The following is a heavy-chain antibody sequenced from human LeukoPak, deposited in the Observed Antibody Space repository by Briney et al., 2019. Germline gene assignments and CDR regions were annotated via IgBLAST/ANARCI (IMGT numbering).Heavy chain of an antibody. D-gene: IGHD2-15*01. Sequence: GESLKISCKGSGYSFTSYWSGWVRQMPGKGLEWMGIIYPGDSDTRYSPSFQGQVTISADKSISTAYLQWSSLKASDTAMYYCARLKDGCSGGSCYEDNWFDPWGQGTLVTVSS. CDR1: GYSFTSYW. CDR2: IYPGDSDT. CDR3: ARLKDGCSGGSCYEDNWFDP. J-gene: IGHJ5*02. V-gene: IGHV5-51*01.